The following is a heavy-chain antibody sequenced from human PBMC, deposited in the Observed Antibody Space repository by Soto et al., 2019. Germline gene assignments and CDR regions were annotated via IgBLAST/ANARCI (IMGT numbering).Heavy chain of an antibody. J-gene: IGHJ4*02. CDR1: GFIFRDYY. CDR3: ARARMGSNYFDY. D-gene: IGHD1-26*01. V-gene: IGHV3-11*06. CDR2: IRISGSST. Sequence: GGSLRLSCEASGFIFRDYYMSWIRHSPGRGLEWISNIRISGSSTNYADSVRGRFTISRDNAKSSLYLQMNNLRVEDTAVYYCARARMGSNYFDYWGQGALVTVPS.